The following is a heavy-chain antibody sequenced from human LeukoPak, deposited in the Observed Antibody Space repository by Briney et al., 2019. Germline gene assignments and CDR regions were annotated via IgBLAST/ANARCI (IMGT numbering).Heavy chain of an antibody. CDR1: GYTFTDYY. CDR2: INPESGGT. CDR3: ATLGISGYFRDY. Sequence: APVKVSCKGSGYTFTDYYIHWVRQAPGKGLEWMGWINPESGGTNYAQKFQGRVTMTRDTSISTAYMELRSDDTAVYYCATLGISGYFRDYWGQGTLVTVSS. D-gene: IGHD3-22*01. J-gene: IGHJ4*02. V-gene: IGHV1-2*02.